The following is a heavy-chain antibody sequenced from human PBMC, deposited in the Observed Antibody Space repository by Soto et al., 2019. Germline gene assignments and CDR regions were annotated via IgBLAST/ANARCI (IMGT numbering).Heavy chain of an antibody. D-gene: IGHD4-17*01. CDR3: AREWYGDYAEWFDP. Sequence: QVQLQESGPGLVKPSGTLSLTCAVSGGSISSSNWWSWVRKPPGKVLEWIGEIYQSGSTNYNPSLKIRVTISVDKSTNQCSLKLSAVTAADTAVYYCAREWYGDYAEWFDPWGQGTLVTVSS. J-gene: IGHJ5*02. CDR2: IYQSGST. V-gene: IGHV4-4*02. CDR1: GGSISSSNW.